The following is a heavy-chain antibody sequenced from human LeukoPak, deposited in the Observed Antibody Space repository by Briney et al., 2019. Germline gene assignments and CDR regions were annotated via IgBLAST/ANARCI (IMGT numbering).Heavy chain of an antibody. J-gene: IGHJ4*02. CDR2: ITPIFGTA. CDR1: GGTFSTYA. D-gene: IGHD1-26*01. CDR3: ASRSGSYYYYY. V-gene: IGHV1-69*13. Sequence: SVKVSCKASGGTFSTYAISWVRQAPGQGLEWMGGITPIFGTANYAQKFQGRVTITADESTSTAYMELSSLRSEDTAVYYCASRSGSYYYYYWGQGTLVTVSS.